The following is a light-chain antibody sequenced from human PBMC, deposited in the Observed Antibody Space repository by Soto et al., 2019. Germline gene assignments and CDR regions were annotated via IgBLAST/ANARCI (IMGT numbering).Light chain of an antibody. CDR1: HNEIGHYDY. V-gene: IGLV2-14*03. J-gene: IGLJ1*01. Sequence: QSALTQPASVSGSRGQSITISCTGTHNEIGHYDYVSWYQHHPGKAPKLIIFDVSSRPSGISNRFSGSKSGNTASLVISGLRPEDEADYYCNSYTSDYPRFYVFGNGTKVTVL. CDR2: DVS. CDR3: NSYTSDYPRFYV.